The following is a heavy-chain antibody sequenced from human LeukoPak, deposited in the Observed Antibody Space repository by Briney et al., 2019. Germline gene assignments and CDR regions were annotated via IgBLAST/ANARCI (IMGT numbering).Heavy chain of an antibody. V-gene: IGHV4-59*01. CDR2: IYYSGST. D-gene: IGHD3-9*01. Sequence: KPSETLSLTCSVSGGSMSSYYWSWIRQPPGPGLEWIGYIYYSGSTNYNPSLKSRVTISVDTSKNQFSLNLSSVTAADTAVYYCARGLTIYDILTAYYTFPYFDYWGQGTLVTVSS. CDR3: ARGLTIYDILTAYYTFPYFDY. J-gene: IGHJ4*02. CDR1: GGSMSSYY.